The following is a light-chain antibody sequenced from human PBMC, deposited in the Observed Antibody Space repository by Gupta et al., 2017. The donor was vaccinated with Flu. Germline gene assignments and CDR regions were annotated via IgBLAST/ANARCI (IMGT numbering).Light chain of an antibody. V-gene: IGLV1-40*01. Sequence: SSNSGAGYAVHWYQQLPGTVPKLLIFDRSHWPAGVPDRFSDSKSGTSASLAITGLQAEDEADYYCQSYDRDLSAWVFGGGTKLTVL. J-gene: IGLJ3*02. CDR2: DRS. CDR1: SSNSGAGYA. CDR3: QSYDRDLSAWV.